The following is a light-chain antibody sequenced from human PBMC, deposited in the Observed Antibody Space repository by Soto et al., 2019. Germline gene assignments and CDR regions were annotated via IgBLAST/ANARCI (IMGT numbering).Light chain of an antibody. J-gene: IGKJ2*01. Sequence: DIQMTQSPSTLSASIGDRVTITCRASQRITNWLVWYQQKPGKAPKLLIYKASSLESGVSSRFSGSGSGTEFTLTISSLQPDDVATYYCQQDNSYPYTFGQGTQLAIQ. CDR3: QQDNSYPYT. V-gene: IGKV1-5*03. CDR1: QRITNW. CDR2: KAS.